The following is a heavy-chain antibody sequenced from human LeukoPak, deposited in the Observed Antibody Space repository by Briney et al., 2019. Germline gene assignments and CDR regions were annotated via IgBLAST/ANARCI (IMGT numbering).Heavy chain of an antibody. CDR1: GFTFSNYE. CDR3: AIMTFPLED. Sequence: EGSLRLSCAASGFTFSNYEMNWVRQAPGKGLEWLSYISSNGRTTYYADSVRGRFTISRDNTKESVYLQMNSLGVEDTAVYYCAIMTFPLEDWGQGTLVTVSS. CDR2: ISSNGRTT. J-gene: IGHJ4*02. V-gene: IGHV3-48*03. D-gene: IGHD2-8*01.